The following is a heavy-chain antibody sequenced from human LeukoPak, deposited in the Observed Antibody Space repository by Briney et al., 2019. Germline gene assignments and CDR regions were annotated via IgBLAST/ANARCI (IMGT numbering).Heavy chain of an antibody. CDR2: IKSDGSSS. V-gene: IGHV3-74*01. Sequence: PGGSLRLSCAASGFTFSSYFWMHWVRQAPGKGLVWVSRIKSDGSSSTYVDSVKGRLTFSRDNAKNSLYLQMNTLRAEDTAVYYCVRDLDLGGYSSFEYWGQGTLVTVSS. D-gene: IGHD4-23*01. CDR1: GFTFSSYFW. J-gene: IGHJ4*02. CDR3: VRDLDLGGYSSFEY.